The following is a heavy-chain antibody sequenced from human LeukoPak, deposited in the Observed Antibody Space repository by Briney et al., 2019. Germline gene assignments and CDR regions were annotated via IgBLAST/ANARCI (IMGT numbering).Heavy chain of an antibody. D-gene: IGHD3-9*01. Sequence: SGGSLRLSCATSGFTIGKSDMAWVRQAPGKGLEWVSIVYTGGRTFHADSVKGRFTMSRDQSKNTVGLQMNSLRSEDTALYYCARGSMPGTGLPFDYWGQGTQVSDSS. CDR2: VYTGGRT. V-gene: IGHV3-53*05. CDR3: ARGSMPGTGLPFDY. CDR1: GFTIGKSD. J-gene: IGHJ4*02.